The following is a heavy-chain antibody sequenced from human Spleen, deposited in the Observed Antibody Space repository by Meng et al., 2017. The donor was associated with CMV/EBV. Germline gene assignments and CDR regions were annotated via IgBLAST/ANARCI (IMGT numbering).Heavy chain of an antibody. CDR3: ARETYSYGPIDY. CDR1: GASVSSHK. D-gene: IGHD5-18*01. CDR2: IYYSGST. V-gene: IGHV4-59*02. J-gene: IGHJ4*02. Sequence: SETLSLTCTVAGASVSSHKWTWIRQPPGKGLEWIGYIYYSGSTNYNPSLKSQVTISVDTSKNQFSLKLSSVTAADTAVYYCARETYSYGPIDYWGQGTLVTVSS.